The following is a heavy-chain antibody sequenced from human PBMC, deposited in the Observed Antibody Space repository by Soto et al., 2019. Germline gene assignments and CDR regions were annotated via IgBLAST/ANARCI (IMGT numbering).Heavy chain of an antibody. CDR1: GYTFTDYG. CDR3: ARDAQYSSRWHPIDF. V-gene: IGHV1-18*01. CDR2: IHTYSGHT. D-gene: IGHD6-13*01. J-gene: IGHJ4*02. Sequence: QVQLVQSGAEVKKPGASVKVYCKASGYTFTDYGISWVRQAPGQGLAWMGWIHTYSGHTNYEQKVQGRFTMTTDTSTGTAYMELRSLRPDDTDGYYCARDAQYSSRWHPIDFWGQGTLVTVSS.